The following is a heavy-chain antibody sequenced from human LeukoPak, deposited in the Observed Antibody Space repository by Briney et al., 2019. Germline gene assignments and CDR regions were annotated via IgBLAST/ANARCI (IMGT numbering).Heavy chain of an antibody. D-gene: IGHD6-13*01. CDR2: IKQDGSEK. CDR1: GFTFSSYW. Sequence: GGSLRLSCAASGFTFSSYWMSWVRQAPGKGLEWVANIKQDGSEKYYVDSVKGRFTISRDNAKNSLYLQMNSLRAEDTAVYYCARALSSSSVSSIGYWGQGTLVTVSS. CDR3: ARALSSSSVSSIGY. J-gene: IGHJ4*02. V-gene: IGHV3-7*01.